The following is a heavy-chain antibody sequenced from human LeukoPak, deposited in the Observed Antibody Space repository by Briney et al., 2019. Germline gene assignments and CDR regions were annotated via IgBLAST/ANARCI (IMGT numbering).Heavy chain of an antibody. CDR3: ARTSVNSLWDDAFDI. D-gene: IGHD4-17*01. J-gene: IGHJ3*02. Sequence: PGGSLRLSCEASEFXFSKYWMSWVRQAPGKGLEWVARINQDGSEKYSVDSVKGRFTISRDNAKNSLYLQMNTLRAEDTAVYYCARTSVNSLWDDAFDIWGQGTMVTVSS. CDR1: EFXFSKYW. CDR2: INQDGSEK. V-gene: IGHV3-7*05.